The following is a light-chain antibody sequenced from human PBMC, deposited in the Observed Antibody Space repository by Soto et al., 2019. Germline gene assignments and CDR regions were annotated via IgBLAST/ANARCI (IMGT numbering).Light chain of an antibody. J-gene: IGLJ2*01. V-gene: IGLV2-14*01. CDR2: EVS. CDR3: SSYTSSSTLV. Sequence: QSALTQPASVSGSPGQSITISCTGTSSDVGGYNYVSWYQQHPGKAPKLMIYEVSNRPSGVSNRFSGSKSGNTASLTISELQAEDEADYYCSSYTSSSTLVFDGGTKLTVL. CDR1: SSDVGGYNY.